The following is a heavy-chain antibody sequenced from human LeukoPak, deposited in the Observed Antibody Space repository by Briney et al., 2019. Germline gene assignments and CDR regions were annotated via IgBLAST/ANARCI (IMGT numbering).Heavy chain of an antibody. J-gene: IGHJ4*02. CDR1: GGSISSYY. V-gene: IGHV4-4*07. CDR2: IYTSGST. Sequence: PSETLSLTCTVSGGSISSYYWSWIRQPPGTGMEWIGRIYTSGSTNSNPSLKSRGTMSVATSKNQFPLNLNPVTAAATALYSCASDRSPFSHPGPHFDYWGQGTLVTVSS. CDR3: ASDRSPFSHPGPHFDY.